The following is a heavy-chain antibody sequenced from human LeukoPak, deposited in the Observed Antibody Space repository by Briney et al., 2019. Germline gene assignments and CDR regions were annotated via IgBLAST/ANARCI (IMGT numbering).Heavy chain of an antibody. Sequence: MPSETLSLTCAVYGGSFSGYYWSWIRQPPGKGLEWIGEINHSGSTNYNPSLKSRVTISVDTSKNQFSLKLSSMTAADTAVYYCARGFGEVAMFLVGATAWDYWGQGTLVAVSS. J-gene: IGHJ4*02. CDR2: INHSGST. CDR1: GGSFSGYY. V-gene: IGHV4-34*01. CDR3: ARGFGEVAMFLVGATAWDY. D-gene: IGHD1-26*01.